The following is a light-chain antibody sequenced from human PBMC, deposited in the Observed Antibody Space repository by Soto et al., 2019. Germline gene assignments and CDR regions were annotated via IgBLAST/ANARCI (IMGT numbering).Light chain of an antibody. CDR3: QQYNTWPIT. V-gene: IGKV3D-15*01. CDR2: GTS. CDR1: QSVSSN. J-gene: IGKJ5*01. Sequence: EIVMTQSPATLSVSPGERATLSCRASQSVSSNLAWYQQKPGQAPRLLIYGTSFRASGIPDRFRGSGSGTDFTLTISSLLSEDFVIYYCQQYNTWPITFGQGTRLEI.